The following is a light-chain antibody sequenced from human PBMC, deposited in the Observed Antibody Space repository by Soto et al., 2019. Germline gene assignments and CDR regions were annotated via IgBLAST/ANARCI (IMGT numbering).Light chain of an antibody. J-gene: IGLJ2*01. Sequence: QSALTQPASVSGSPGQSITISCTGTSSDVGGYNYVSWYQQYPGKAPKLMIYDVSNRPSGVSNRFSGSKSGNTASLTISGLQADDEADYYCSSFTSSSTVVFGGGTKLTV. V-gene: IGLV2-14*01. CDR1: SSDVGGYNY. CDR2: DVS. CDR3: SSFTSSSTVV.